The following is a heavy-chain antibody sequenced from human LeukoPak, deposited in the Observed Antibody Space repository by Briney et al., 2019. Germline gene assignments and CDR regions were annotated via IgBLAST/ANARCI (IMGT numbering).Heavy chain of an antibody. CDR2: IYYSGST. J-gene: IGHJ6*02. Sequence: PSETLSLTCTVSGGSISSGGYYWSWIRQHPGKGLEWIGYIYYSGSTYYNPSLKSRVTISVDTSKNQFSLKLSSVTAADTAVYYCAREHSGSYPLYYYYYGMDVLGQGTTVTVSS. CDR3: AREHSGSYPLYYYYYGMDV. D-gene: IGHD3-10*01. V-gene: IGHV4-31*03. CDR1: GGSISSGGYY.